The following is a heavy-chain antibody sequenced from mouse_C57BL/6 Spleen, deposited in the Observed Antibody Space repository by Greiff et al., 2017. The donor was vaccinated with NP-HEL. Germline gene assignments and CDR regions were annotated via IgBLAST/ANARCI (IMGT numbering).Heavy chain of an antibody. CDR3: AKKRDYYGSSGYAMDY. CDR2: IWRGGST. D-gene: IGHD1-1*01. J-gene: IGHJ4*01. V-gene: IGHV2-5*01. CDR1: GFSLTSYG. Sequence: VQGVESGPGLVQPSQSLSITCTVSGFSLTSYGVHWVRQSPGKGLEWLGVIWRGGSTDYNAAFMSRLSITKDTSHRHVFFKMNSRQADDTAIYYCAKKRDYYGSSGYAMDYWGQGTSVTVSS.